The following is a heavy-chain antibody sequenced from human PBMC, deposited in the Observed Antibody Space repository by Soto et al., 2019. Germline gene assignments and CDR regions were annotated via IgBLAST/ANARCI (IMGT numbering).Heavy chain of an antibody. CDR2: ISYDGSNK. V-gene: IGHV3-30-3*01. CDR3: AREALVGPHGFDAFDI. J-gene: IGHJ3*02. Sequence: GAQMLSGAGSGCTFSRYAMPWDRQAPGKGLEWVAVISYDGSNKYYADSVKGRFTISRDNSKNTLYLQMNSLRAEDTAVYYCAREALVGPHGFDAFDIWGQGTMVTVSS. D-gene: IGHD2-2*01. CDR1: GCTFSRYA.